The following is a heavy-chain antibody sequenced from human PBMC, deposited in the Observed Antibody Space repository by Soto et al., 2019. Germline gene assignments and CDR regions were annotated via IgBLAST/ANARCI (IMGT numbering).Heavy chain of an antibody. V-gene: IGHV3-23*01. Sequence: GGSLRLSCAASGFTFSSYAMTWVRQAPGKGLEWVSGISGSGGSTYYADSVKGRFTISRDNSKNTMYLQMNSLRAEDTAVYYCAKGVRSYYYYGMDVWGQGTTVTVSS. CDR1: GFTFSSYA. J-gene: IGHJ6*02. CDR3: AKGVRSYYYYGMDV. D-gene: IGHD3-22*01. CDR2: ISGSGGST.